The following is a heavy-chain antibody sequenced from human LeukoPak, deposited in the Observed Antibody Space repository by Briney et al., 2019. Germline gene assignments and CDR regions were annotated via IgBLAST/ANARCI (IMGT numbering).Heavy chain of an antibody. CDR1: GYTFTGYY. Sequence: ASVKVSCKASGYTFTGYYMHWVRQAPGQGLEWMGWISAYNGNTNYAQKLQGRATLTTDTSTSTAYMELRSLRSDDTAVYYCARGGITIFSYTWFGPWGQGTLVTVSS. J-gene: IGHJ5*02. V-gene: IGHV1-18*04. CDR3: ARGGITIFSYTWFGP. CDR2: ISAYNGNT. D-gene: IGHD3-3*01.